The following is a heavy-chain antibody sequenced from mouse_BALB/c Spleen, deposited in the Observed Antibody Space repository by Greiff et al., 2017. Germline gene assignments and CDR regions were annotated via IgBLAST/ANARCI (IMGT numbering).Heavy chain of an antibody. J-gene: IGHJ2*01. CDR1: GFTFSSYA. CDR2: ISSGGST. Sequence: EVKVEESGGGLVKPGGSLKLSCAASGFTFSSYAMSWVRQTPEKRLEWVASISSGGSTYYPDSVKGRFTISRDNARNILYLQMSSLRSEDTAMYYCARDWDYEGYFDYWGQGTTLTVSS. CDR3: ARDWDYEGYFDY. V-gene: IGHV5-6-5*01. D-gene: IGHD2-4*01.